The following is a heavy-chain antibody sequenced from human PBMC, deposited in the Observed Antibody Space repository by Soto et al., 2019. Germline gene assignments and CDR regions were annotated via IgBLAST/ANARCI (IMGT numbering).Heavy chain of an antibody. V-gene: IGHV1-18*01. J-gene: IGHJ6*02. D-gene: IGHD3-3*01. Sequence: ASVKGSCKASGYTFTSYGISWVRQAPGQGLEWMGWISAYNGNTNYAQKLQGRVTMTTDTSTSTAYMELRSLRSDDTAVYYCARDNPPYYDFWSGYYPYYYYGMDVWGQGTTVTVSS. CDR1: GYTFTSYG. CDR3: ARDNPPYYDFWSGYYPYYYYGMDV. CDR2: ISAYNGNT.